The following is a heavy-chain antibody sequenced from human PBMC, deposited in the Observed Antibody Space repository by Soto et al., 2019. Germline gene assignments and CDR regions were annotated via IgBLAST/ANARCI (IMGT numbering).Heavy chain of an antibody. D-gene: IGHD3-16*01. J-gene: IGHJ4*02. Sequence: EVQLVESGGGLVQPGGSLRLSCAASGFTFSTYWMTWVRQPPGKGLEWVANMDQAGSERYYVDSVRGRFTVSRDNAKKSLYLQRNSLRAEDTAVYYCVCGGNFFIYWGQGTLVTVSP. CDR2: MDQAGSER. CDR1: GFTFSTYW. V-gene: IGHV3-7*01. CDR3: VCGGNFFIY.